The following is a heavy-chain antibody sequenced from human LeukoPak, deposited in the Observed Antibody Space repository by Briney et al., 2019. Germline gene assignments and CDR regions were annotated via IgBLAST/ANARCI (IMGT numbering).Heavy chain of an antibody. CDR2: ISGSGGST. CDR3: AKDRCDSSGYFDY. D-gene: IGHD3-22*01. J-gene: IGHJ4*02. V-gene: IGHV3-23*01. CDR1: GFTFSSYA. Sequence: GGSLRLSCAASGFTFSSYAMSWVRQAPGKGLEWVSAISGSGGSTYYADSVKGRFTISRGNSKNTLYLQMNSLRAEDTAVYYCAKDRCDSSGYFDYWGQGTLVTVSS.